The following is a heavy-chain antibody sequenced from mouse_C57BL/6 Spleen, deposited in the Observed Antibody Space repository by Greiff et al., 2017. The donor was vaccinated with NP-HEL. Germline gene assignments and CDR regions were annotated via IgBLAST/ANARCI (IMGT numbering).Heavy chain of an antibody. D-gene: IGHD1-1*01. Sequence: EVQLQQSGPELVKPGDSVKISCKASGYSFTGYFMNWVMQSHGKSLEWIGRINPYNGDTFYNQKFKGKATLTVDKSSSTAHMELRSLTSEDSAVYYCARSDYYGSSLWYFDYWGQGTTLTVSS. J-gene: IGHJ2*01. CDR3: ARSDYYGSSLWYFDY. CDR2: INPYNGDT. V-gene: IGHV1-20*01. CDR1: GYSFTGYF.